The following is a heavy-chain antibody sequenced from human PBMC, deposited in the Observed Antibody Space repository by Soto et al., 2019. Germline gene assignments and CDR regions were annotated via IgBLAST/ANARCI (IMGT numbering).Heavy chain of an antibody. V-gene: IGHV1-69*01. CDR2: IIPIFSTT. CDR1: GGTFSSYA. D-gene: IGHD6-13*01. Sequence: QVQLVQSGAEVKKPGSSVKVSCKASGGTFSSYAISWVRQAPGQGLEWMGDIIPIFSTTRHAQKFQGRVTITADESMTTADMELNSLTSDDTAVYYCAGGEHASTWFYFDYWGQGTLVTVSS. J-gene: IGHJ4*02. CDR3: AGGEHASTWFYFDY.